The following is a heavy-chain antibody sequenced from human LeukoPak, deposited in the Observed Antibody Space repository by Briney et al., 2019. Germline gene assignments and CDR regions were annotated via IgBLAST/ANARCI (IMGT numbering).Heavy chain of an antibody. CDR3: AKQSAGSAAWYSLHYDF. CDR1: GFTFSSSA. J-gene: IGHJ4*02. CDR2: VDGGGGGT. D-gene: IGHD6-13*01. V-gene: IGHV3-23*01. Sequence: GGSLRLSCAASGFTFSSSAMSWVRQAPGRGLEWVQSVDGGGGGTYCADSVKGRFTISRDNSKDTLYLQMNGLRAEDTAVYFCAKQSAGSAAWYSLHYDFWGQGTLVTVSS.